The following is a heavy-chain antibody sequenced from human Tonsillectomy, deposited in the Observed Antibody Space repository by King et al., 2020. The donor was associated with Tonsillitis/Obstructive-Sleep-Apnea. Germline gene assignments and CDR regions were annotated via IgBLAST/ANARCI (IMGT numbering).Heavy chain of an antibody. D-gene: IGHD2-2*01. J-gene: IGHJ6*03. V-gene: IGHV4-34*01. CDR2: INHSGST. CDR3: GTNAGDYYYYMDV. CDR1: GGSFSGYY. Sequence: VQLQQWGAGLLKPSETLSLTCGVYGGSFSGYYWSWIRQPPGKGLEWIGEINHSGSTDYNSSLNGRVTISRDTSKNQFSLRLTSVTGADTAVYYCGTNAGDYYYYMDVWGKGTTVTVSS.